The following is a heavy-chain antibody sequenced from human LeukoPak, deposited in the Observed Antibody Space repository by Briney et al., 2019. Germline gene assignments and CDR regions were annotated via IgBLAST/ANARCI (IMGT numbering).Heavy chain of an antibody. CDR2: INHSGST. CDR3: ARDTTDYPLKTEWELPIDY. Sequence: PSETLSLTCAVYGGSFSGYYWSWIRQPPGKGLEWIGEINHSGSTNYNPSLKSRVTISVDTSKNQFSLKLSSVTAADTAVYYCARDTTDYPLKTEWELPIDYWGQGTLVTVSS. CDR1: GGSFSGYY. V-gene: IGHV4-34*01. J-gene: IGHJ4*02. D-gene: IGHD1-26*01.